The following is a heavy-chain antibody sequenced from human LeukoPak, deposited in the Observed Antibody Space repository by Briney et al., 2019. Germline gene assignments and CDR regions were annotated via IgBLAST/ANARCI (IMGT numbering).Heavy chain of an antibody. J-gene: IGHJ4*02. V-gene: IGHV1-2*02. CDR1: GYTFTGYY. D-gene: IGHD5-18*01. CDR3: ARSARRNTGRGYSYGYREYCFDY. Sequence: GASVKVSCKASGYTFTGYYMHWVRQAPGQGLEWMGWINPNSGGTNYAQKFQGRVTMTRDTSISTAYMELSRLRSDDTAVYYCARSARRNTGRGYSYGYREYCFDYWGQGTLVTVSS. CDR2: INPNSGGT.